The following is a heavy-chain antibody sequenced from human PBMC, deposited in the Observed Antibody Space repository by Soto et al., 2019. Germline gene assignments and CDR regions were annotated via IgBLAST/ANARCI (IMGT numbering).Heavy chain of an antibody. V-gene: IGHV4-39*01. CDR3: AREDRYFYYGSGSYYKGHYYYGMDV. J-gene: IGHJ6*02. D-gene: IGHD3-10*01. CDR1: GGSISSSSYY. CDR2: IYYSGST. Sequence: SETLSLTCTVSGGSISSSSYYWGWIRQPPGKGLEWIGSIYYSGSTYYNPSLKSRVTISVDTSENQFSLKLSSVTAADTAVYYCAREDRYFYYGSGSYYKGHYYYGMDVWGQGTTVTVSS.